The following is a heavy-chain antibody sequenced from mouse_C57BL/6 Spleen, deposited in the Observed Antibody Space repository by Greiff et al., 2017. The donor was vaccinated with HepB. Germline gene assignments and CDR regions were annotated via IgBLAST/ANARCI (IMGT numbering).Heavy chain of an antibody. CDR2: IRLKSVNYAT. CDR1: GITFSNYW. CDR3: TDLGQGY. J-gene: IGHJ2*01. V-gene: IGHV6-3*01. D-gene: IGHD3-3*01. Sequence: EVKLVESGGGLVQPGGSMKLSCGASGITFSNYWMNWVRQSPEKGLEWVAQIRLKSVNYATHYAESVKGRFTISRDDSKSIVYLQMNNLRAEDTGIYYCTDLGQGYWGQGTTLTVSS.